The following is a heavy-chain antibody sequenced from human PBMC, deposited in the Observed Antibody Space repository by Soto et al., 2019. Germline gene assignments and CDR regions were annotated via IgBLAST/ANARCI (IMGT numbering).Heavy chain of an antibody. CDR3: ARYRFAGTRTKFDY. D-gene: IGHD3-16*02. J-gene: IGHJ4*02. V-gene: IGHV4-31*11. CDR2: ISSRGRT. Sequence: QVHLQESGPGLVKPSPTLSLYCAVSGASISSDAYPWRWIRLHPGKGMKWVGFISSRGRTYYNASLKRRLPISADTSKSQFSLHLTSVTAADTAMYISARYRFAGTRTKFDYGGQGTRVTVSS. CDR1: GASISSDAYP.